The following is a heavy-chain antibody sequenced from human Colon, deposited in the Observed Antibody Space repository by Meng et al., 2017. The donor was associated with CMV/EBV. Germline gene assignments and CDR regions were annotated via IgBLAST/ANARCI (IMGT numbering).Heavy chain of an antibody. D-gene: IGHD3-9*01. CDR2: ISYDGSNK. V-gene: IGHV3-30-3*01. CDR3: ARGYLTGYALYYYVMDV. Sequence: GESLKISCASSGFTFSSYAMHWVRQAPGKGLEWVAVISYDGSNKYYADSVKGRFTISRDNSKNTLYLQMNSLRAEDTAVYYCARGYLTGYALYYYVMDVWGQGTPVTVSS. J-gene: IGHJ6*02. CDR1: GFTFSSYA.